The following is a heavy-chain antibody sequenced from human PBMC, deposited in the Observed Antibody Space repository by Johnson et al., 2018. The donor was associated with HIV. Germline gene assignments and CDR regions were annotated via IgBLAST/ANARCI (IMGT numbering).Heavy chain of an antibody. J-gene: IGHJ3*02. CDR1: GFTFSRYW. CDR3: TGWGGACDI. CDR2: IRSKANSYAT. V-gene: IGHV3-73*01. D-gene: IGHD3-10*01. Sequence: VQLVESGGGVVHPGGSLRLSCGASGFTFSRYWMSWVRQAPGKGLEWVGRIRSKANSYATAYAASVKGRFTISRDDSKNTAYLQMNSLKTEDTAVYYCTGWGGACDIWGQGTMVTVSA.